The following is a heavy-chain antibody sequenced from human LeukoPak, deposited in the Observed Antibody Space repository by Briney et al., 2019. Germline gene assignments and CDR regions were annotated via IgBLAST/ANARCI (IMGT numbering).Heavy chain of an antibody. J-gene: IGHJ4*02. D-gene: IGHD2-2*01. V-gene: IGHV3-23*01. CDR1: GIDFGSFA. Sequence: AGSLRLSCSASGIDFGSFALSWVRQAPGKGLEWVAGIGITGASTNCAECVMGRFIISRDNSENSLHLQMNSLRADDTAVYYCARHLGLCTTTKCPRGPFDSWGQGTLVTVSS. CDR3: ARHLGLCTTTKCPRGPFDS. CDR2: IGITGAST.